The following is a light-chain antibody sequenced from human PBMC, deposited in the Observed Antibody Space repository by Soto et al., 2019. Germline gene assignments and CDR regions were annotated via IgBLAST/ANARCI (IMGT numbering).Light chain of an antibody. Sequence: DVQMTQSPSSLSAFVGDRVTITCRASQGIAPYLAWFQQKPGKVPKLLIYATSTLQSGVPSRFSGSGSWTDFTLTINSLQPEDVGTYYCQKYNSAPLTVGGGTKVEIK. CDR3: QKYNSAPLT. CDR2: ATS. V-gene: IGKV1-27*01. CDR1: QGIAPY. J-gene: IGKJ4*01.